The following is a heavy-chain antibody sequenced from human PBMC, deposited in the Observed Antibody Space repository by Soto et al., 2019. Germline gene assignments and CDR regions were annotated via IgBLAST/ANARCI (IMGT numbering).Heavy chain of an antibody. J-gene: IGHJ5*02. Sequence: LGESLKISCKGSGYSFTSYWTGWVRQMPGKGLEWMGIIYPGDSDTRYSPSFQGQVTISADKSISTAYLQWSSLKASDTAMYYCARHSYPKLELTWFDPWGQGTLVTVSS. D-gene: IGHD1-7*01. CDR2: IYPGDSDT. CDR1: GYSFTSYW. CDR3: ARHSYPKLELTWFDP. V-gene: IGHV5-51*01.